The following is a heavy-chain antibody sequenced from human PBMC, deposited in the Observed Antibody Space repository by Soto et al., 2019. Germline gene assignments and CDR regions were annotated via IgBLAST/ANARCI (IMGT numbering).Heavy chain of an antibody. V-gene: IGHV3-64D*08. J-gene: IGHJ4*02. Sequence: GGSLRLSCSASGFTFSSYAMHWVRQAPGKGLEYVSAISSNGGSTYYADSVKGRFTISRDNSKNTLYLQMSSLRAEDTAVYYCVKDFRRGGIFGVVIPGYWGQGTLVTVSS. CDR2: ISSNGGST. CDR1: GFTFSSYA. CDR3: VKDFRRGGIFGVVIPGY. D-gene: IGHD3-3*01.